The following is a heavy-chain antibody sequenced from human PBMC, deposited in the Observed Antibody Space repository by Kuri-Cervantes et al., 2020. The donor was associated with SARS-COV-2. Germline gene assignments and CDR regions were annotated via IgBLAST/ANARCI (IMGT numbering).Heavy chain of an antibody. D-gene: IGHD2-21*01. CDR1: GASISSYY. J-gene: IGHJ5*02. V-gene: IGHV4-4*07. Sequence: SQTLSLTCAVSGASISSYYWNWIRQPAGKGLEWIGRVYTSGITNYNPSLKSRVTMSVDTSNNQFSLKLNSVTAADTAVYYCARTDSPPLNWFDPWGQGTLVTVSS. CDR2: VYTSGIT. CDR3: ARTDSPPLNWFDP.